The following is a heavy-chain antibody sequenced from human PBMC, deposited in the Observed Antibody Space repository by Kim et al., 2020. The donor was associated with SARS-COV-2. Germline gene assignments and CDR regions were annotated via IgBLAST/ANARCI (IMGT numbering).Heavy chain of an antibody. CDR3: AGARITMIVVVDALDI. D-gene: IGHD3-22*01. V-gene: IGHV4-31*03. Sequence: SETLSLTCTVSGGSISSGGYYWSWIRQHPGKGLEWIGYIYYSGSTYYNPSIKSRVTISVDTSKNQFSLKLSSVTAADTAVYYCAGARITMIVVVDALDIWGQGTMVTVSS. J-gene: IGHJ3*02. CDR2: IYYSGST. CDR1: GGSISSGGYY.